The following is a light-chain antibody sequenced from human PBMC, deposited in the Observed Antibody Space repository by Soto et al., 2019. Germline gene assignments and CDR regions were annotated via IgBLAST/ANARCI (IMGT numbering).Light chain of an antibody. CDR1: QGIRTD. V-gene: IGKV1-6*01. CDR3: QQSYSTPFT. J-gene: IGKJ5*01. Sequence: AVQLTQSPSSLSASVGDRVTITCRASQGIRTDLACYQQSPGKAPKVLIVGASTLQSGVPSRFSGSGSGTDFTLTISSLQPEDSATYYCQQSYSTPFTFGQGTRLENK. CDR2: GAS.